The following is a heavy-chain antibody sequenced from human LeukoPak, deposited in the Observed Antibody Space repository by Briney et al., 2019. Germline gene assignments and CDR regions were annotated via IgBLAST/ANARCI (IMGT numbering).Heavy chain of an antibody. Sequence: SSVKVSCKASGGTFISHGISWVRQAPGQGEEWMGGINHIFHRPTYAKTLQGSLTITKDVSMSTAAMDLSRLISDDTAVYYCARGRTTGEFDYWGQGTLVTVAP. D-gene: IGHD4-11*01. CDR1: GGTFISHG. J-gene: IGHJ4*02. CDR2: INHIFHRP. V-gene: IGHV1-69*05. CDR3: ARGRTTGEFDY.